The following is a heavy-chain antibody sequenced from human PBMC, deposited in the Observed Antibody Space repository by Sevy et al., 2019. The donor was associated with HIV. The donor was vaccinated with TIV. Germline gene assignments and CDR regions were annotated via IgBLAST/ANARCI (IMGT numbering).Heavy chain of an antibody. CDR3: ANDPTMVQGRLGY. CDR1: GFTFSSYG. Sequence: GGSLRLSCAASGFTFSSYGMHWVRQAPGKGLEWVAFIRYDGSNKYYADSVKGRFTISRDNSKNTLYLQMNSLRAEDTAVYYCANDPTMVQGRLGYWGQGTLVTVPS. V-gene: IGHV3-30*02. D-gene: IGHD3-10*01. CDR2: IRYDGSNK. J-gene: IGHJ4*02.